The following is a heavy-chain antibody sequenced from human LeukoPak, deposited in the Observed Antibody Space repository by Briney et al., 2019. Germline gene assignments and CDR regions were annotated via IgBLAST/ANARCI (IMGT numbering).Heavy chain of an antibody. Sequence: GESLKISCKASGYSFANYWIGWVRQLPGKGLEWMGTIYPGDSDTRYSPSFQGQVTISADKSNSTAYLQWSSLKASDTAMYYCARRRHCTSGSCEDFDFWGQGTLVTVSS. CDR2: IYPGDSDT. J-gene: IGHJ4*02. D-gene: IGHD2-15*01. CDR3: ARRRHCTSGSCEDFDF. V-gene: IGHV5-51*01. CDR1: GYSFANYW.